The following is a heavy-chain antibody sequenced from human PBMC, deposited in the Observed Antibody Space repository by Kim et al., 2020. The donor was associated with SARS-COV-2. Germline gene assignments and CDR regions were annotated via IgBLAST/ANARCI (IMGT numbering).Heavy chain of an antibody. Sequence: SETLSLTCTVSGGSISSYYWSWIRQPPGKGLEWIGYIYYSGSTNYHPSLKSRVTISVDTSKNQFSLKLSSVTAADTAVYYCARQSCSSTSCYSFDYWGQG. J-gene: IGHJ4*02. CDR3: ARQSCSSTSCYSFDY. CDR2: IYYSGST. D-gene: IGHD2-2*02. V-gene: IGHV4-59*08. CDR1: GGSISSYY.